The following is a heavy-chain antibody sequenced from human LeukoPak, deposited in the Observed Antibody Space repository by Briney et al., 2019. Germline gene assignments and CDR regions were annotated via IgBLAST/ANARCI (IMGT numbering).Heavy chain of an antibody. CDR2: ISGYNGKT. CDR1: GYTFTNYG. Sequence: ASVKVSCKASGYTFTNYGISWVRQAPGQGLEWMGWISGYNGKTNYAQKFQGRVTMTTDTSTTTAYMELRSLRSDDTAVYYCARDRSSGGSGYWGQGTLVTVSS. D-gene: IGHD6-19*01. CDR3: ARDRSSGGSGY. V-gene: IGHV1-18*01. J-gene: IGHJ4*02.